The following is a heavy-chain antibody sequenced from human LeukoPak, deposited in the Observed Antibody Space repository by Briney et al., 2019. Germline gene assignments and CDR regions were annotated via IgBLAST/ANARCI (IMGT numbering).Heavy chain of an antibody. D-gene: IGHD5-12*01. Sequence: GGSLRLSCAGSGFTFSDYSMNWVRQAPGKGLEWVSSISSIRSYIYYGDSVKGRFTISRDNSKNTLYPQMNSLRAEDTAVYYCARGPSGYHNTGGQGTLVTVSS. CDR3: ARGPSGYHNT. J-gene: IGHJ4*02. V-gene: IGHV3-21*01. CDR1: GFTFSDYS. CDR2: ISSIRSYI.